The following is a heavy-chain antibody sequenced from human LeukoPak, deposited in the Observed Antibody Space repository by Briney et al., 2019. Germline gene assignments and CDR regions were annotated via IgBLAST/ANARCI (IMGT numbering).Heavy chain of an antibody. Sequence: GGSLRLSCAASGFTFSSYSMSWVRQAPGKGLEWVSAISGSGGSTYYADSVKGRFTISRDNSKNTLYLQMNSLRAEDTAVYYCAIQWQQLVPHYWGQGTLVTVSS. J-gene: IGHJ4*02. V-gene: IGHV3-23*01. CDR2: ISGSGGST. CDR3: AIQWQQLVPHY. D-gene: IGHD6-13*01. CDR1: GFTFSSYS.